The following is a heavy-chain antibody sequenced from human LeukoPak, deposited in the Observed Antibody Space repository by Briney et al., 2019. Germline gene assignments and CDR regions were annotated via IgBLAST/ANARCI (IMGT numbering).Heavy chain of an antibody. J-gene: IGHJ6*03. CDR2: ISSSSSYI. CDR3: ARGYCTDGAYSVYYYYYMDV. Sequence: GGSLRLSCAASGFTFSTYSMNWVRQAPGKGLEWVSPISSSSSYIYYADSVKGRFTISRDNAKNSLYLQMNSLRAEDTAVYYCARGYCTDGAYSVYYYYYMDVWGKGTTVTVSS. D-gene: IGHD2-8*01. V-gene: IGHV3-21*01. CDR1: GFTFSTYS.